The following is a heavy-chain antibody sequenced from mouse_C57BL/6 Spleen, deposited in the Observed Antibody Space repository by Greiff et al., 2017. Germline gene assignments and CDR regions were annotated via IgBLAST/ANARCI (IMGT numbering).Heavy chain of an antibody. CDR3: ARLGYYGSPNYYAMDY. J-gene: IGHJ4*01. CDR2: IYPRDGST. Sequence: LQESDAELVKPGASVKISCKVSGYTFTDHTIHWMKQRPEQGLEWIGYIYPRDGSTKYNEKFKGKATLTADKSSSTAYMQLNSLTSEDSAVYFCARLGYYGSPNYYAMDYWGQGTSVTVSS. D-gene: IGHD1-1*01. CDR1: GYTFTDHT. V-gene: IGHV1-78*01.